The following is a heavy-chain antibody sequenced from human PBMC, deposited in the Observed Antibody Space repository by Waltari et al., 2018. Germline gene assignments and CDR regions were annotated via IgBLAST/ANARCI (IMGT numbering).Heavy chain of an antibody. D-gene: IGHD6-13*01. Sequence: QVQLQQWGAGLLKPSETLSLTCAVYGGSFSGYYWCWIRQPQGKGLEWIGEINHSGSTNDNPSLKSRVTISVDTSKNQFSLKLSSVTAADTAVYYCARVRIAAAYYYYYMDVWGKGTTVTVSS. CDR1: GGSFSGYY. J-gene: IGHJ6*03. CDR2: INHSGST. CDR3: ARVRIAAAYYYYYMDV. V-gene: IGHV4-34*01.